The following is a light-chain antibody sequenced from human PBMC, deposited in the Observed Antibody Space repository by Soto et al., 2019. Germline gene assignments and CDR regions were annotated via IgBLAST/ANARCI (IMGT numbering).Light chain of an antibody. CDR1: QSVSSSY. Sequence: EIVLTQSPGTLSLSPGERATLSCRASQSVSSSYLGWYQQKPGQAPRLLIYGASSRATGIPDRFSGSGSGTDFTLTIRRLEPEDFAGYYCQQYGSSPLTFGGGTKVEI. J-gene: IGKJ4*01. CDR3: QQYGSSPLT. V-gene: IGKV3-20*01. CDR2: GAS.